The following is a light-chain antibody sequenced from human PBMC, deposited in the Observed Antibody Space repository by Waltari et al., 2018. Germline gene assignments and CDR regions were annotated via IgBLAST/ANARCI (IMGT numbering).Light chain of an antibody. Sequence: DIQMTQSPSTLSASVGDTFTITSRASQSISNYLAWYQQKPGKAPKLLIYKASSSGSGVPSRFSGSGSGTEFTLTISSLQPDDFATYYCQQYNTYSSFGQGTKLEIK. CDR1: QSISNY. V-gene: IGKV1-5*03. CDR3: QQYNTYSS. CDR2: KAS. J-gene: IGKJ2*03.